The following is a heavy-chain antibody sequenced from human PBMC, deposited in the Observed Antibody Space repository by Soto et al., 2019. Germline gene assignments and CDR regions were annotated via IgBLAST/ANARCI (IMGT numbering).Heavy chain of an antibody. J-gene: IGHJ4*02. CDR1: GFTLSNYG. Sequence: EGSLRLPCAASGFTLSNYGMHWVRQAPGKGLEWVAVISYDGSNKYYADSVKGRFTISRGNSKNALYLQMNSVRAEDAGVYYCAKDELGYWGQGTLVTVSS. CDR3: AKDELGY. CDR2: ISYDGSNK. V-gene: IGHV3-30*18.